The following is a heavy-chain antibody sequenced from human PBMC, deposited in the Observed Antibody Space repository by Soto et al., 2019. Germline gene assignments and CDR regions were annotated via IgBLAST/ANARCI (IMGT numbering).Heavy chain of an antibody. V-gene: IGHV4-61*08. CDR2: IHYSGSV. Sequence: PSETLSLTCTVSGDSVSSGGNYWSWIRQPPGEGLEWIAYIHYSGSVNYNPSLKSRVTISVDTSKNQVSLRLSSVIAADTAVYYCARAYGGFDNGLDVWGQGTAVTVSS. J-gene: IGHJ6*02. CDR1: GDSVSSGGNY. D-gene: IGHD5-12*01. CDR3: ARAYGGFDNGLDV.